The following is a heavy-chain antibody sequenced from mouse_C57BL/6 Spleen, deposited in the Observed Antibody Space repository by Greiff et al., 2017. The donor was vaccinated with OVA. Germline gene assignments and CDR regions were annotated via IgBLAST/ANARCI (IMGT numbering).Heavy chain of an antibody. J-gene: IGHJ1*03. CDR1: GFTFSNYW. CDR3: TIEITTVVARDWYFDV. CDR2: IRLKSDNYAT. V-gene: IGHV6-3*01. D-gene: IGHD1-1*01. Sequence: EVKLEESGGGLVQPGGSLKLSCVASGFTFSNYWMNWVRQSPEKGLEWVAQIRLKSDNYATHYAESVKGRFTISRDDSKSSVYLQMNNLRAEDTGIYYCTIEITTVVARDWYFDVGGTGTTVTVSS.